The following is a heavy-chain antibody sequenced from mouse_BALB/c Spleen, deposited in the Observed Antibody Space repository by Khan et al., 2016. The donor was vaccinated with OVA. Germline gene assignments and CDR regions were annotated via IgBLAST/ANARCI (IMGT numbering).Heavy chain of an antibody. CDR1: GYSITSDYA. CDR2: ISYSGNT. D-gene: IGHD3-2*02. CDR3: ARIQGEDFDY. Sequence: VQLKESGPGLVKPSQSLSLTCTVTGYSITSDYAWNWIRQFPGNKLEWMGYISYSGNTKYNPSLKSRISITRDTSKNQFFLQLNFVTIADTATYYCARIQGEDFDYWGQGTTLTVSS. J-gene: IGHJ2*01. V-gene: IGHV3-2*02.